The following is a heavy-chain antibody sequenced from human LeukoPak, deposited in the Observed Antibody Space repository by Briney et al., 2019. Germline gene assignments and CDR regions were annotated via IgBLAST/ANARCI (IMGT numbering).Heavy chain of an antibody. D-gene: IGHD5-12*01. J-gene: IGHJ6*03. CDR3: ARVKEYSGYVDPYYYYYMDV. Sequence: ASVKVSCKASGYTFTGYYIHWVRQAPGQGLEWMGWINPNSGGTNYAQKFQGRVTMTRDTSISTAYMELSRLRSDDTAVYYCARVKEYSGYVDPYYYYYMDVWGKGTTVTISS. CDR2: INPNSGGT. CDR1: GYTFTGYY. V-gene: IGHV1-2*02.